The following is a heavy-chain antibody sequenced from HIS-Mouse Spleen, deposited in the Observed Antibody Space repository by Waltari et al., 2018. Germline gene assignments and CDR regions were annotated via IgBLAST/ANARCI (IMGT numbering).Heavy chain of an antibody. CDR2: SYSGCST. Sequence: EVQLVESGGGLVQPGGSLRLSCAASGFTVSSNYMSWVRQAPGKGLEWVSVSYSGCSTYYADSVKGRFTISRDNSKNTLYLQMNSLRAEDTAVYYCAIRYSGSYYYYYYGMDVWGQGTTVTVSS. J-gene: IGHJ6*02. CDR1: GFTVSSNY. CDR3: AIRYSGSYYYYYYGMDV. V-gene: IGHV3-66*04. D-gene: IGHD1-26*01.